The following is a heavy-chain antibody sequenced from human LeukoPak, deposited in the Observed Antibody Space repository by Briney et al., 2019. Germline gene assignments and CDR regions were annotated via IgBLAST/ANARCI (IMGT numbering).Heavy chain of an antibody. V-gene: IGHV3-23*01. D-gene: IGHD6-13*01. CDR3: AKSTSSWERVDY. CDR2: ISGTGTSI. Sequence: GGSLRLSCVGSGSTFSNFARSWVRQAPGKGLEWVSVISGTGTSIDYADSVKGRFTISRDNSKNTLYLQMSSLRAEDTAVYYCAKSTSSWERVDYWGQGTLVTVSS. J-gene: IGHJ4*02. CDR1: GSTFSNFA.